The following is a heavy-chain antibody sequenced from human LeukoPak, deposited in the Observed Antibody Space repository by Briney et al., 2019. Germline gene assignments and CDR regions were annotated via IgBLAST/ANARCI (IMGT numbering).Heavy chain of an antibody. CDR3: ARETRSAWEFEY. Sequence: RGSLRLSCAASGFTFNTYGMNWVRQAPGKGLEWVSYISSRSSTIFYADSVKGRFTISRDNAKNSLFLQMNSLRAEDTAVYYCARETRSAWEFEYWGQGTLVTVSS. J-gene: IGHJ4*02. D-gene: IGHD1-26*01. CDR2: ISSRSSTI. CDR1: GFTFNTYG. V-gene: IGHV3-48*04.